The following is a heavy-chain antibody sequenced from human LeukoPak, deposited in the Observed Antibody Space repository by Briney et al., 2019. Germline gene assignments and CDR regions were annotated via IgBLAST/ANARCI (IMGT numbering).Heavy chain of an antibody. CDR1: TFXXXG. CDR3: VSGSDTSGYYFY. D-gene: IGHD3-22*01. Sequence: TFXXXGMNWXXXXPGKGLEWVAVIWSDGSEKRYADSVKGRFTISRDNSKSTLYLQMNSLRAEDTAVYYCVSGSDTSGYYFYWGQGILVTVSS. CDR2: IWSDGSEK. V-gene: IGHV3-33*03. J-gene: IGHJ4*02.